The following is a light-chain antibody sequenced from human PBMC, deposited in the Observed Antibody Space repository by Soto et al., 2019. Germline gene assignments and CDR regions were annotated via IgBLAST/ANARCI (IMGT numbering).Light chain of an antibody. CDR3: HQYGTFRT. J-gene: IGKJ1*01. CDR2: GAS. V-gene: IGKV3-20*01. Sequence: EIVLTQSPGTLSLSPGERATLSCRASQSVSNYLAWYQQKPGQAPRLLIYGASSRATGIPDRFSGSGSGTDFTLTISRLESEDFADYYGHQYGTFRTFGQGTKVEIK. CDR1: QSVSNY.